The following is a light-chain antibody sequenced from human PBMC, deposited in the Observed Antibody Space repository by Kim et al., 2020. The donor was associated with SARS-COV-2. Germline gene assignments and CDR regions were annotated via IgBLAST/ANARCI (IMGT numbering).Light chain of an antibody. Sequence: SYELTQPPSVSVSPGQTAFITCSGDKLGDKYAFWYQQKPGQSPVLVIYQDSKRPSGIPERFSGSNPGNTATLTISGTQAMDEADYYCQAWDSRTYVFGTGTKVTVL. V-gene: IGLV3-1*01. CDR3: QAWDSRTYV. CDR2: QDS. J-gene: IGLJ1*01. CDR1: KLGDKY.